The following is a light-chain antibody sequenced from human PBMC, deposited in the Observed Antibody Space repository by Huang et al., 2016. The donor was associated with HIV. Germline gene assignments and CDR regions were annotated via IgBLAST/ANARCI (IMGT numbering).Light chain of an antibody. J-gene: IGKJ1*01. Sequence: DIVMTQSPDSMTVSLGERATINCKSSQSVLHSSNNKNYLTWDQQKPGQPPKVIIYWASSRESGGPDRFSGSGSGTDFTLTISNLQAEDVAVYFCHQYYTTPQTFGQGTKVEIK. CDR2: WAS. CDR3: HQYYTTPQT. V-gene: IGKV4-1*01. CDR1: QSVLHSSNNKNY.